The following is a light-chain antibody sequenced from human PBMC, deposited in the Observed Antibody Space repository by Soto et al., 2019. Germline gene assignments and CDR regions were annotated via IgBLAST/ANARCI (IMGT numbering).Light chain of an antibody. Sequence: EIVLTQSPAPLSLSPGERAPLSCRASQGVSSYLAWYQQKPGQAPRLLIYDASNRATGIPARFSGSGPGTDFTLTISSLEPEDFAVYYCQQRSNWPITFGQGTRLEIK. V-gene: IGKV3D-11*01. CDR3: QQRSNWPIT. J-gene: IGKJ5*01. CDR1: QGVSSY. CDR2: DAS.